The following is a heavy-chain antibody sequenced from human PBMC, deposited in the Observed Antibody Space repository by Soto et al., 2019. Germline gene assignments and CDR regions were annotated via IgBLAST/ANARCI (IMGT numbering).Heavy chain of an antibody. D-gene: IGHD4-4*01. CDR3: ARGTYSMTTVTTGSFYYYYYYMDV. J-gene: IGHJ6*03. CDR2: FYYSGST. V-gene: IGHV4-59*01. Sequence: PSETLSLTCTVSGGSISSYYWSWIRQPPGKGLEWIGYFYYSGSTNYNPSLKSRVTISVDTSKNQFSLKLSSVTAADTAVYYCARGTYSMTTVTTGSFYYYYYYMDVWGKGTTVTVSS. CDR1: GGSISSYY.